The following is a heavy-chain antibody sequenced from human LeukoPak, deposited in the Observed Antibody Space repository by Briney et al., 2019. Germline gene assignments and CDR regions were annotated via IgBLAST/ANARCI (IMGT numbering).Heavy chain of an antibody. CDR2: IKQDGSEK. CDR1: GFTFSSYW. D-gene: IGHD3-3*01. J-gene: IGHJ6*03. Sequence: GGSLRLSCAASGFTFSSYWMSWVRQAPGKGLEWVANIKQDGSEKYYVDSVKGRSTISRDNAKNSLYLQMNSLRAEDTAVYYCAREFYDFWSGYYFYYYYYYMDVWGKGTTVTVSS. CDR3: AREFYDFWSGYYFYYYYYYMDV. V-gene: IGHV3-7*01.